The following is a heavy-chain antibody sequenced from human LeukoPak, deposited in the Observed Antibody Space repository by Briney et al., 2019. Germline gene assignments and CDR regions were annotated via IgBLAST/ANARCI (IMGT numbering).Heavy chain of an antibody. Sequence: ASVKVSCKASGYTFTSYGISWVRQAPGQGLEWMGWISAYNGNTNYAQKLQGRVTMTTDTSTSTAYMELRSLRSDDTAVYYCARQGAHKWLQSPFDYWGQGTLVTVSS. CDR1: GYTFTSYG. CDR2: ISAYNGNT. D-gene: IGHD5-24*01. J-gene: IGHJ4*02. V-gene: IGHV1-18*01. CDR3: ARQGAHKWLQSPFDY.